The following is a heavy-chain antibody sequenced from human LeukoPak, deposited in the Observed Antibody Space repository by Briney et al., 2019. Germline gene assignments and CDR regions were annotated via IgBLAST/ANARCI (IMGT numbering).Heavy chain of an antibody. V-gene: IGHV4-59*01. CDR3: ARGAGFPPDY. J-gene: IGHJ4*02. CDR2: IYYSGST. D-gene: IGHD6-19*01. Sequence: SETLSLTCTVSGGSISGYYWSWIRQPPGKGLEWIGYIYYSGSTNYNPSLKSRVTISVDTSKNQFSLKLSSVTAADTAVYYCARGAGFPPDYWGQGTLVTVSS. CDR1: GGSISGYY.